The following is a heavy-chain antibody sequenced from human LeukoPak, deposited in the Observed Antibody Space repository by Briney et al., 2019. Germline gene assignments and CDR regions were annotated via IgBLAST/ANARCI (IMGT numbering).Heavy chain of an antibody. Sequence: GGSLRLSCAVSGITLSNYGMSWVRQVPGKGLEWVAGISDSGGRTNYADSVKGRFTISRDNPKNTLYLQMNSLRAEDTAVYFCAKRGVVIRVILVGLHKEAYYFDSWGQGALVTVSS. CDR1: GITLSNYG. V-gene: IGHV3-23*01. J-gene: IGHJ4*02. CDR2: ISDSGGRT. CDR3: AKRGVVIRVILVGLHKEAYYFDS. D-gene: IGHD3-22*01.